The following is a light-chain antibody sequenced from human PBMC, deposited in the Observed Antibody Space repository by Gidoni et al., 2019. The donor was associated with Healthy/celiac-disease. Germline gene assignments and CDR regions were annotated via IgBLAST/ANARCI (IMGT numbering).Light chain of an antibody. V-gene: IGLV1-44*01. CDR1: SSNIGSNT. CDR2: SNN. Sequence: QSVLPQPPSASGTPGPRVTISCSGSSSNIGSNTVNWYQQLPGTAPKLLIYSNNQRPSGVPDRFSGSKSGTSASLAISGLQSEDEADYYCAAWDDSLNVWVFGGGTKLTVL. J-gene: IGLJ3*02. CDR3: AAWDDSLNVWV.